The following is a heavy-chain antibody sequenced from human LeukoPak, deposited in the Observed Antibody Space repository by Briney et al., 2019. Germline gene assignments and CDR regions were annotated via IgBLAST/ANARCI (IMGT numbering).Heavy chain of an antibody. D-gene: IGHD3-10*01. Sequence: GGSLRLSCAASGFTFSSYAMSWVRQAPGKGLEWVSAISGSGGSTYYADSVKGRFTISRDNSKNTLYLEMNSLRAEDTAVYYCAKDPHYYGSGSFDYWGQGTLVTVSS. J-gene: IGHJ4*02. CDR1: GFTFSSYA. V-gene: IGHV3-23*01. CDR2: ISGSGGST. CDR3: AKDPHYYGSGSFDY.